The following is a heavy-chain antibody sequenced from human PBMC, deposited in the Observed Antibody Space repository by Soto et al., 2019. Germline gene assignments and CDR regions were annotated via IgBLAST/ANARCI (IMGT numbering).Heavy chain of an antibody. D-gene: IGHD1-26*01. J-gene: IGHJ4*02. CDR3: ARGLITGSQYSGGWYYFDS. CDR2: IFYSGST. Sequence: ETLSLTCTVSGGSISSSSYYWGWIRQPPGKGLEWIGSIFYSGSTYYNPSLKSRVTISVDTSKNQFSLKLSSVTAADTAVYYCARGLITGSQYSGGWYYFDSWGQGTQVTVSS. CDR1: GGSISSSSYY. V-gene: IGHV4-39*01.